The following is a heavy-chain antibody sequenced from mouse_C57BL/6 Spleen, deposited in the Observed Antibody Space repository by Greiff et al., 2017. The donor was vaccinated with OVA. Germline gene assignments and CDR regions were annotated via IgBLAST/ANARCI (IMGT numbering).Heavy chain of an antibody. V-gene: IGHV1-59*01. CDR2: IDPSDSYT. CDR3: ARNYGSSHFDY. D-gene: IGHD1-1*01. J-gene: IGHJ2*01. CDR1: GYTFTSYW. Sequence: QVQLQQPGAELVRPGTSVKLSCKASGYTFTSYWMHWVKQRPGQGLEWIGVIDPSDSYTNYNQKFKGKATLTVDTSSSTAYMQLSSLTSEDSAVYYCARNYGSSHFDYWGQGTTLTVSS.